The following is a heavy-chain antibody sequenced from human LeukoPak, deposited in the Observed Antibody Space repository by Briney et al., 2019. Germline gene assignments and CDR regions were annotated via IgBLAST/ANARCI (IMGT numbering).Heavy chain of an antibody. J-gene: IGHJ5*02. CDR3: ARGGVRGVNWFDP. D-gene: IGHD1-1*01. CDR1: AFSFSEYW. V-gene: IGHV3-7*01. CDR2: IKPDGSEK. Sequence: GGSLRLSCSASAFSFSEYWMTWVRQAPGKGLEWVANIKPDGSEKYYVDSVKGRFTISRDNAKNSLYLQMNTLRVEDTAVYYCARGGVRGVNWFDPWGQGTLVTVSS.